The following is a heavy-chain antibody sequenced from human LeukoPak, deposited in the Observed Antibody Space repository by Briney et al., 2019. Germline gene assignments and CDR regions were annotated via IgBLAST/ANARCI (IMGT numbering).Heavy chain of an antibody. CDR1: GYSFTTYW. CDR2: IYPGDSDT. J-gene: IGHJ4*02. D-gene: IGHD1-1*01. V-gene: IGHV5-51*01. Sequence: GESLKISCEGSGYSFTTYWIGWVRQMPGKGLEWMGIIYPGDSDTRYSPFFQGQVTISADKSISTAYLQWNSLKASDTAMYYCARLVGARISWKFDYWGQGTLVTVSS. CDR3: ARLVGARISWKFDY.